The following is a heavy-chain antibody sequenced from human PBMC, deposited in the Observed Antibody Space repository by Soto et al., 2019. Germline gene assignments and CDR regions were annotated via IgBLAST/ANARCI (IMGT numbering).Heavy chain of an antibody. V-gene: IGHV4-59*11. CDR3: AAGEASSRNLAPYPFDY. J-gene: IGHJ4*02. CDR1: GASINRQF. Sequence: KPSETLSLTCIVSGASINRQFGTWIRPPPGKGRGWIGYIHYSGPPSSFPSYNPSLRSRVTISEATSKNQCSLKLLSVTPSNTAGYFCAAGEASSRNLAPYPFDYWGQGTLVTVSS. D-gene: IGHD6-13*01. CDR2: IHYSGPP.